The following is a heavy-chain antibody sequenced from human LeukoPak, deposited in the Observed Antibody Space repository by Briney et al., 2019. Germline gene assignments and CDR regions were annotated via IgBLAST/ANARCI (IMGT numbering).Heavy chain of an antibody. D-gene: IGHD3-9*01. CDR3: AKTPFNDILTGHRANWFDP. J-gene: IGHJ5*02. CDR2: ISGSGGST. CDR1: GFTFSSYA. Sequence: GGSLRLSCAASGFTFSSYAMSWVRQAPGKGLEWVSAISGSGGSTYYADSVKGRFTISRDNSKNTLYLQMNSLRAEDTAVYYCAKTPFNDILTGHRANWFDPWGQGTLVTVSS. V-gene: IGHV3-23*01.